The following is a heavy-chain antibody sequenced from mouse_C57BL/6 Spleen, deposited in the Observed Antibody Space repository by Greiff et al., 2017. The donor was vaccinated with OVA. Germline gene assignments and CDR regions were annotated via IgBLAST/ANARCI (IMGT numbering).Heavy chain of an antibody. CDR3: ARSGGRYFDY. Sequence: QVHVKQPGAELVKPGASVKLSCKASGYTFTSYWMQWVKQRPGQGLEWIGEIDPSDSYTNYNQKFKGKATLTVDTSSSTAYMQLSSLTSEDSAVYYCARSGGRYFDYWGQGTTLTVSS. J-gene: IGHJ2*01. CDR1: GYTFTSYW. D-gene: IGHD3-1*01. CDR2: IDPSDSYT. V-gene: IGHV1-50*01.